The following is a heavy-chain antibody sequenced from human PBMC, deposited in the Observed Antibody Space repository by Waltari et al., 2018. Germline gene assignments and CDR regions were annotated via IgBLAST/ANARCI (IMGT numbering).Heavy chain of an antibody. CDR2: ITSRSSTI. CDR3: ARVGGAALTEGFDY. V-gene: IGHV3-48*01. Sequence: EVQLVQSGGDLVQPGGSLRLSCAASGFTFNTYSMAWVRQAPGKGLEWFSYITSRSSTIYYADAVRGRLTTSRDNAKNSLYLQMNSLRVEDTAVYYCARVGGAALTEGFDYWGQGTLVTVAS. CDR1: GFTFNTYS. J-gene: IGHJ4*02. D-gene: IGHD7-27*01.